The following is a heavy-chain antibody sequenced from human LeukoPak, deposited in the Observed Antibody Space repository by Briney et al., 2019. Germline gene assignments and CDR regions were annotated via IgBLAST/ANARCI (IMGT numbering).Heavy chain of an antibody. CDR3: VRVGNYREFDY. V-gene: IGHV3-64*01. CDR2: ISSNGDAT. J-gene: IGHJ4*02. D-gene: IGHD1-7*01. Sequence: GGSLRLSCAASGFTFSNYALHWVRQAPGKGLEYVSAISSNGDATFYANSVKGRFTISRGNSKNTLYLQMGSLRAEDMAVYYCVRVGNYREFDYWGQGTLVTVSS. CDR1: GFTFSNYA.